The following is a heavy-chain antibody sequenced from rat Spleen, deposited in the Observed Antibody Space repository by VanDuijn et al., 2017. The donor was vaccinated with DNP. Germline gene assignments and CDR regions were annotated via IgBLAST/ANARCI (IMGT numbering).Heavy chain of an antibody. CDR2: IGYDGFTT. V-gene: IGHV5-20*01. J-gene: IGHJ2*01. CDR3: TSNPHIRTAAPFDY. Sequence: EVQLVESDGGLVQPGRSLKLSCAASGFIFSDYYMAWVRQAPTTGLEWVATIGYDGFTTYYRDSVKGRFTISRDNAQSTVYLQMDSLRLEDTATYYCTSNPHIRTAAPFDYWGQGVMVTVSS. CDR1: GFIFSDYY. D-gene: IGHD3-8*01.